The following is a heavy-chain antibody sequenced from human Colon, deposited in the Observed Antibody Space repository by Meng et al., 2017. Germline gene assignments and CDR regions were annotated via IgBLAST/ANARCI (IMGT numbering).Heavy chain of an antibody. CDR1: GYSFTSYG. CDR2: IYTADGNR. Sequence: QGHLVQSGAELKKPGAPVKVSCQASGYSFTSYGMHWLRQAPGQRPEWMGWIYTADGNRRYSQRFQDRLTITSDTFARTAYMELSSLRSEDTAVYFCARDERGGPYYFDYWGQGTLVTVSS. V-gene: IGHV1-3*04. J-gene: IGHJ4*02. CDR3: ARDERGGPYYFDY.